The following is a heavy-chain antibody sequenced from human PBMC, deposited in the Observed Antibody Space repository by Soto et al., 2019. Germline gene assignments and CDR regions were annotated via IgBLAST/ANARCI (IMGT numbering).Heavy chain of an antibody. CDR1: GFTFSSYA. CDR2: ISGNGIST. V-gene: IGHV3-23*01. CDR3: TRDAISEVRGTDNWFDP. D-gene: IGHD3-10*01. Sequence: GGSLRLSCAASGFTFSSYAMSWVRQAPGKGLEWVSAISGNGISTYYADSERGRFTISRDNSENTLFLQMNRLRADDTAVYYCTRDAISEVRGTDNWFDPWGQGTLVTVYS. J-gene: IGHJ5*02.